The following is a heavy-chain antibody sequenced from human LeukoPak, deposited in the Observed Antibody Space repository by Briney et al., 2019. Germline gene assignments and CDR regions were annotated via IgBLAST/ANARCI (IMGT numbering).Heavy chain of an antibody. V-gene: IGHV4-59*01. CDR3: ARFRNYDFWSGYPTYYYYGMDV. D-gene: IGHD3-3*01. Sequence: SETLSLTCTVSGGSISSYYWSWIRQPPGKGLEWIGYIYYSGSTNYNPSLKSRVTISVDTSKNQSSLKLSSVTAADTAVYYCARFRNYDFWSGYPTYYYYGMDVWGQGTTVTVSS. J-gene: IGHJ6*02. CDR1: GGSISSYY. CDR2: IYYSGST.